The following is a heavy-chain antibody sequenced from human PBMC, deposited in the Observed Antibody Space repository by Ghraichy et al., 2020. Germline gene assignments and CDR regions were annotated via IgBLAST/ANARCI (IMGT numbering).Heavy chain of an antibody. V-gene: IGHV6-1*01. CDR2: TYYRSNWYN. D-gene: IGHD4/OR15-4a*01. CDR3: AGASDRTQAFDI. Sequence: SQTLSLTCAISGDSVSSNTAAWNWIRQSPSRGLEWLGRTYYRSNWYNDYALSVGSRITINPDTSKNQFSLHLNSLTPEDTAVYYCAGASDRTQAFDIWGQGTMVTVSS. CDR1: GDSVSSNTAA. J-gene: IGHJ3*02.